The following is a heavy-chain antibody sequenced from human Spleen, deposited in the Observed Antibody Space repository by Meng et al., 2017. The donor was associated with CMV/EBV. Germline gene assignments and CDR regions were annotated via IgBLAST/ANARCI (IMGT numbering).Heavy chain of an antibody. V-gene: IGHV3-48*04. CDR3: ATWGLPYYYDSSGYP. CDR2: ISSSGSTI. D-gene: IGHD3-22*01. CDR1: GFTFSIYT. J-gene: IGHJ4*02. Sequence: GGPLRLSCAASGFTFSIYTMSWIRQAPGKGLEWVSYISSSGSTIYYADSVKGRFTISRDNAKNSLYLQMNSLRAEDTAVYYCATWGLPYYYDSSGYPWGQGTLVTVSS.